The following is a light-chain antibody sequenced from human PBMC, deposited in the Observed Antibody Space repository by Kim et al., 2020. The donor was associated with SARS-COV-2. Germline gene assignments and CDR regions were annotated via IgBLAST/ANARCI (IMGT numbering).Light chain of an antibody. CDR2: TAS. J-gene: IGKJ3*01. CDR3: QVYYAYTFT. V-gene: IGKV1-5*03. Sequence: ASVVDRVTITCRASQSVSSWLAWYQQKSGEAPKLIIHTASTLHTGVPSRFSGSGSGSEFTLTITNLQPEDFASYYCQVYYAYTFTFGPGTKVDIK. CDR1: QSVSSW.